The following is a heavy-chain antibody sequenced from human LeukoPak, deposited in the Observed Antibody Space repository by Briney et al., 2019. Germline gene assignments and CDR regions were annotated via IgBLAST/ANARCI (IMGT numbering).Heavy chain of an antibody. V-gene: IGHV3-30-3*02. D-gene: IGHD4-23*01. Sequence: GGSLRLSCAASGFTFSSYAMHWVRQAPGKGLEWVAVISYDGSNKYYADSVKGRFTISRDNSKNTLYLQMNSLRAEDTAIYYCAKSTGGNYWGQGTLVPVSS. CDR3: AKSTGGNY. J-gene: IGHJ4*02. CDR2: ISYDGSNK. CDR1: GFTFSSYA.